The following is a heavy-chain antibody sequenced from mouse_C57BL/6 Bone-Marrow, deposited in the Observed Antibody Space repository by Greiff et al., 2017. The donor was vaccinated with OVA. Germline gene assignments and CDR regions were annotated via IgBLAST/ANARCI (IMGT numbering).Heavy chain of an antibody. CDR3: ARHEGYDGYFPWFAD. V-gene: IGHV1-62-2*01. J-gene: IGHJ3*01. CDR1: GYTFTEYT. Sequence: VQRVESGAELVKPGASVKLSCKASGYTFTEYTIHWVKQRSGQGLEWIGWFYPGSGSIKYNEKFKDKATLTADKSSSTVYMELSRLTSEDSAVYVCARHEGYDGYFPWFADWGQGTLVTVSA. CDR2: FYPGSGSI. D-gene: IGHD2-3*01.